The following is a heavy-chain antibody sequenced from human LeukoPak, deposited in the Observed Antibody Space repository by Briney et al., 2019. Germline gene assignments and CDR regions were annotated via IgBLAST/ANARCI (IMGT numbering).Heavy chain of an antibody. D-gene: IGHD1-26*01. CDR1: GFTFSSYE. Sequence: GGSLRLSCAASGFTFSSYEMNWVRQAPGKGLEWVSYISSSGSTIYYADSVKGRFTISRDNAKNSLYLQMNSLRAEDTAVYYCAREMGDAFDIWGQGTTVTVSS. CDR2: ISSSGSTI. J-gene: IGHJ3*02. V-gene: IGHV3-48*03. CDR3: AREMGDAFDI.